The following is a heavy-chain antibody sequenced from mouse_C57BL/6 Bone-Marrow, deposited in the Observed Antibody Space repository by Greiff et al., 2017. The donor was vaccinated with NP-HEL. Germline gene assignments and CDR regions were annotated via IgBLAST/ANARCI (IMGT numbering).Heavy chain of an antibody. Sequence: VQLQQSGPELVKPGASVKISCKASGYTFTDYYMNWVKQSHGQSLEWIGDINPNNGGTSYNQKFKGTATLTVDKSSSTAYMELRSLTSEDSAVYYCARGGYDSSWYFDVWGTGTTVTVSS. J-gene: IGHJ1*03. CDR1: GYTFTDYY. D-gene: IGHD2-2*01. CDR2: INPNNGGT. CDR3: ARGGYDSSWYFDV. V-gene: IGHV1-26*01.